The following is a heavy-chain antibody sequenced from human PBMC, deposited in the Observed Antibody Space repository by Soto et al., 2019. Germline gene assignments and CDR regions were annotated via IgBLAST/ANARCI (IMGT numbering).Heavy chain of an antibody. CDR3: ASSSSWYISRYYFDY. CDR2: INPSGGST. D-gene: IGHD6-13*01. Sequence: VKVSCKASGYTFTSYYMHWVRQAPGQGLEWMGIINPSGGSTSYAQKFQGRVTMTRDTSTSTVYMELSSLRSEDTAVYYCASSSSWYISRYYFDYWGQGTLVTVSS. CDR1: GYTFTSYY. J-gene: IGHJ4*02. V-gene: IGHV1-46*01.